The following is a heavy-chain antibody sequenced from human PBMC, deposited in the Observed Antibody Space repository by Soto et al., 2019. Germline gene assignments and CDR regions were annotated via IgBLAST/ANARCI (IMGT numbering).Heavy chain of an antibody. CDR3: AREGYSGYDYYNDY. D-gene: IGHD5-12*01. CDR2: INHSGST. CDR1: GGSFSGYY. J-gene: IGHJ4*02. V-gene: IGHV4-34*01. Sequence: SETLSLTCAVYGGSFSGYYWSWIRQPPGKGLEWIGEINHSGSTNYNPSLKSRVIISVDTSKNQFSLQLSSVTAAATAVYYCAREGYSGYDYYNDYWGQGTLVTVSS.